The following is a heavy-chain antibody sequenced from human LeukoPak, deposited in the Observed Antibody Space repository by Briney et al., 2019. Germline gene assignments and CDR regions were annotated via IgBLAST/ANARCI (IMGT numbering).Heavy chain of an antibody. CDR3: ARGRIAAAGTENVDY. D-gene: IGHD6-13*01. CDR1: GGSISSCGYY. CDR2: IYYSGST. Sequence: PSQTLSLTCTVSGGSISSCGYYWSWIRQHPGKGLEWIGYIYYSGSTYYNPSLKSRVTISVDTSKNQFSLKLSSVTAADTAVYYCARGRIAAAGTENVDYWGQGTLVTVSS. J-gene: IGHJ4*02. V-gene: IGHV4-31*03.